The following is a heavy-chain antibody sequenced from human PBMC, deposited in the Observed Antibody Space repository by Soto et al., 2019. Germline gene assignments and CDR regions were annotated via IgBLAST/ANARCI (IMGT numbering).Heavy chain of an antibody. CDR1: GYTFTNYC. CDR3: AIGGVIVRTFDY. J-gene: IGHJ4*02. D-gene: IGHD3-16*02. CDR2: IYLGDSDT. Sequence: GQSLKISCKGSGYTFTNYCIGWVRQMPGKGLELMGIIYLGDSDTRYSPSFQGQVTISADKSISTAQLQWSSLQASDTAMYYCAIGGVIVRTFDYWGQGTLVTVSS. V-gene: IGHV5-51*01.